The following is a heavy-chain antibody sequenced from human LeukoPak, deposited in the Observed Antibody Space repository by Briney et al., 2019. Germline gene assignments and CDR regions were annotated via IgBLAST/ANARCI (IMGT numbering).Heavy chain of an antibody. CDR2: ISGSGGST. CDR3: AKDRLPLSSAYYYVPFDY. V-gene: IGHV3-23*01. J-gene: IGHJ4*02. D-gene: IGHD3-22*01. CDR1: EFTFSSYA. Sequence: PGASLRLSCAASEFTFSSYAMSWVRQAPGKGLEWVSAISGSGGSTYYADSVKGRFTISRDNSKNTLYLQMHSLTAEDTAVYYCAKDRLPLSSAYYYVPFDYWGQGTLATVSS.